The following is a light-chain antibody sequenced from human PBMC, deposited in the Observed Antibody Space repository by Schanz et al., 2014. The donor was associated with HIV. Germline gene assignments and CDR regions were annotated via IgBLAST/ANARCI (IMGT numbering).Light chain of an antibody. V-gene: IGLV1-40*01. CDR1: SSNIGAAYG. CDR3: GTWDDSLKGWV. CDR2: GNS. Sequence: QSVLTQPPSVSGAPGQRVTISCTGSSSNIGAAYGVHWYQHLPETAPKLLIYGNSNRPSGVPDRFSGSESGTSASLAISGLQSEDEADYYCGTWDDSLKGWVFGGGTKLTVL. J-gene: IGLJ3*02.